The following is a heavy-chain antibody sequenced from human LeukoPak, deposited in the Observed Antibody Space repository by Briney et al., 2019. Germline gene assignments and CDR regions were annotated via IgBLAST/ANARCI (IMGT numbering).Heavy chain of an antibody. J-gene: IGHJ4*02. CDR1: GGSITNTNY. CDR3: AREGGPYRPLDY. Sequence: SGTLSLTCGVSGGSITNTNYWTWVRQPPGKGLEWIGEVNLQGSTNYNPSLMGRVAISVDTSENHFSLQLTSVTAADTAVYYCAREGGPYRPLDYSGQGTLVTVSS. CDR2: VNLQGST. V-gene: IGHV4-4*02.